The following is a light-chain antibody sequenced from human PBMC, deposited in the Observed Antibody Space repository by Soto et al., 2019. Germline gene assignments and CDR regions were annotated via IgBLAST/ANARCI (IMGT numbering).Light chain of an antibody. CDR3: QQYDHLLT. Sequence: DIQMTQSPSSLSASVGDRVTITCQASQDITNYLNWYQQKPGKAPKLLIYDASNLETGVPSRSRGSGSGTDFTFTIGSLTPEDITTYYFQQYDHLLTSGGGTKVELK. V-gene: IGKV1-33*01. J-gene: IGKJ4*01. CDR2: DAS. CDR1: QDITNY.